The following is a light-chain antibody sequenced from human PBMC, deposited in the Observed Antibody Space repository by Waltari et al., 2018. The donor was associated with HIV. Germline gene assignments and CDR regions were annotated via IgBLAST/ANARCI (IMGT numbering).Light chain of an antibody. CDR2: SGG. Sequence: GLTQPSTVSMGWGQNLTLTCTGNDNNVDHEGAGLLLRHQSHPPEVLSYSGGARPARISQKYSASGSGNTAYLTMTGLRVDDEEVYYYSAWDCCLSEWVFGGGTKLTVL. CDR3: SAWDCCLSEWV. V-gene: IGLV10-54*01. J-gene: IGLJ3*02. CDR1: DNNVDHEG.